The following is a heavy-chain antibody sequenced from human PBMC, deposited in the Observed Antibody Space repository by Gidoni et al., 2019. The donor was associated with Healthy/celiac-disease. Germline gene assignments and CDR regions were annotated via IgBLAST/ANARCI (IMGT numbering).Heavy chain of an antibody. Sequence: EVQLLESGGGLVQPGGSLRLSCAASGFTFSSYAMSWVRQAPGKGLEWVSAISGSGGSTYYADSVKGRFTISRDNSKNTLYLQMNSLRAEDTAVYYCAKMECIAVAAKGRNYYYGMDVWGQGTTVTVSS. V-gene: IGHV3-23*01. CDR1: GFTFSSYA. D-gene: IGHD6-19*01. J-gene: IGHJ6*02. CDR2: ISGSGGST. CDR3: AKMECIAVAAKGRNYYYGMDV.